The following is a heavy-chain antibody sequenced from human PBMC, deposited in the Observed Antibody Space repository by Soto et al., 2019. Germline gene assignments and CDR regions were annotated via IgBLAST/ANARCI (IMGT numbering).Heavy chain of an antibody. CDR2: ISYDGSNK. V-gene: IGHV3-30*03. CDR3: LPDWFDP. Sequence: GESLRLSCAASGFTFSSYGMHWVRQAPGKGLEWVAVISYDGSNKYYADSVKGRFTISRDNSKNTLYLQMNSLRAEDTAVYYCLPDWFDPWGQGTLVTVSS. CDR1: GFTFSSYG. J-gene: IGHJ5*02.